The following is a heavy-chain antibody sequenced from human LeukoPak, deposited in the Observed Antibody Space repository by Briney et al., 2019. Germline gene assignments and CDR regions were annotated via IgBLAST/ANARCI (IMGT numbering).Heavy chain of an antibody. CDR2: IIPILGIT. J-gene: IGHJ4*02. Sequence: SVKVSCKASGGTFSTYTFSWARQAPGQGLEWMGRIIPILGITNYAQKLQGRVTMTTDTSTSTAYMELRSLRSDDTAVYYCARGLRPLPYWGQGTLVTVSS. V-gene: IGHV1-69*02. CDR3: ARGLRPLPY. CDR1: GGTFSTYT.